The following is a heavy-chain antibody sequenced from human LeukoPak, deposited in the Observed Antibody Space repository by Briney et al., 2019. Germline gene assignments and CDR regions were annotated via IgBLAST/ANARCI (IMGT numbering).Heavy chain of an antibody. D-gene: IGHD4/OR15-4a*01. Sequence: PGGSLRLSCAASGFTFRDYYMSWIRQAPGKGLEWVSYISSAGSYIYYADSVKGRFTISRDNAQSSLHLQMNSLRAEDTAVYYCARDPYPGVLHNYFDFWGQGTLVTVSS. CDR3: ARDPYPGVLHNYFDF. J-gene: IGHJ4*02. CDR1: GFTFRDYY. CDR2: ISSAGSYI. V-gene: IGHV3-11*04.